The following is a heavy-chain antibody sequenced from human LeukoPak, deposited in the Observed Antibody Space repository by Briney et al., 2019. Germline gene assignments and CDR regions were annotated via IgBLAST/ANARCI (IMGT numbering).Heavy chain of an antibody. CDR3: AKVISSYSSSDWFDP. Sequence: GGSLRLSCAASGFTFSSYGMHWVRQAPGKGLEWVAFIRYDGSNKYYADSVKGRFTISRDNSKNTLYLQMNSLRAEDTAVYYCAKVISSYSSSDWFDPWGQGTLVTVSS. D-gene: IGHD6-13*01. J-gene: IGHJ5*02. V-gene: IGHV3-30*02. CDR1: GFTFSSYG. CDR2: IRYDGSNK.